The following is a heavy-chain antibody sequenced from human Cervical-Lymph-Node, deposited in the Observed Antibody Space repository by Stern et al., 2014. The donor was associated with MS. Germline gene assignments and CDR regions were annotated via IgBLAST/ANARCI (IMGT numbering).Heavy chain of an antibody. CDR3: AKGGWELPNYYYGMDV. Sequence: VQLVESGGGVVQPGRSLRLSCAASGFTFSTYGMHWVRQAPGTGLEWVAVISYDGSNKYYADSVKGRFTISRDNSKNTLYLQMNSLRAEDTAVYYCAKGGWELPNYYYGMDVWGQGTTVTVSS. CDR1: GFTFSTYG. J-gene: IGHJ6*02. V-gene: IGHV3-30*18. D-gene: IGHD1-26*01. CDR2: ISYDGSNK.